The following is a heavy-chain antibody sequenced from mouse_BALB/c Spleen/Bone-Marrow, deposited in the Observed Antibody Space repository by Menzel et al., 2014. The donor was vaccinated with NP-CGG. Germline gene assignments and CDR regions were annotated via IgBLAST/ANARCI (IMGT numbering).Heavy chain of an antibody. CDR2: IWSGGST. D-gene: IGHD4-1*01. J-gene: IGHJ2*01. CDR1: GFSFPNYG. V-gene: IGHV2-2*02. Sequence: QVQLQQSGPGLVQPSQSLSITCTVPGFSFPNYGVHWVRQSPGKGLEWLGVIWSGGSTDYNAAFISRLSISKDNSKSXVFFKMNSLQVNDTAIYYCARNPVGRNYFDYWGQGTTLTVSS. CDR3: ARNPVGRNYFDY.